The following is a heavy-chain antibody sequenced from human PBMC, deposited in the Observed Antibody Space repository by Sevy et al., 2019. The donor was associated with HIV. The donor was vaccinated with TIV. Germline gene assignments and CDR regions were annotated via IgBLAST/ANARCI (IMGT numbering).Heavy chain of an antibody. D-gene: IGHD3-16*02. CDR2: ISSDGRNK. Sequence: GGSLSLSCAASGFTFSRYAMNWVRQAPGKGLEWVVVISSDGRNKYYADSVKARFTISRDNSKNTLYLQMNSLRSEDTALYYCARDKGESSSSFLGELSYWGQGTLVTVSS. J-gene: IGHJ4*02. CDR1: GFTFSRYA. CDR3: ARDKGESSSSFLGELSY. V-gene: IGHV3-30*04.